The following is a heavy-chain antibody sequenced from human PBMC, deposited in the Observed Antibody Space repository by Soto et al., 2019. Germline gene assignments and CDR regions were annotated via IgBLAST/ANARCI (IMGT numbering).Heavy chain of an antibody. D-gene: IGHD1-26*01. V-gene: IGHV1-24*01. J-gene: IGHJ6*02. Sequence: ASVKVSCKVSGYTLTELSMHWVRQAPGKGLEWMGGFDPEDGETIYAQKFQGRVTMTEDTSTDTAYMELSSLRSEDTAVYYFDYSGSYSSYFCMDVWGQGTTVTVS. CDR1: GYTLTELS. CDR3: DYSGSYSSYFCMDV. CDR2: FDPEDGET.